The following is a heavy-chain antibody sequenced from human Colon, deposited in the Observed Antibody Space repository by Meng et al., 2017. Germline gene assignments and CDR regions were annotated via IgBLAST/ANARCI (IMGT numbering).Heavy chain of an antibody. V-gene: IGHV4-61*01. CDR2: MFHSGTT. Sequence: QGQLQESGPGLVVPSETLSLTCNVAGGSVSSGSHYWSWIRQPPGKGLEWIGYMFHSGTTKYNPSLKSRVSMSVDTTKNQFYLKLTSVTVADTAVFYCARLIAGWPFYFDYWGQGILVTVSS. J-gene: IGHJ4*02. CDR1: GGSVSSGSHY. D-gene: IGHD6-19*01. CDR3: ARLIAGWPFYFDY.